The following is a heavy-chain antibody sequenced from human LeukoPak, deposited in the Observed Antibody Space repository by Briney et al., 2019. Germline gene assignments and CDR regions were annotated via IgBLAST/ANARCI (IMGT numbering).Heavy chain of an antibody. CDR2: IYYSGST. D-gene: IGHD3-10*01. CDR3: ARDYYGSGSYYPNWFDP. J-gene: IGHJ5*02. CDR1: GGSISGGDYY. V-gene: IGHV4-30-4*01. Sequence: SETLSLTCTVSGGSISGGDYYWSWIRQPPGKGLEWIGNIYYSGSTYYNPSLKSRVTISVDTSKNQFSLKLSSVTAADTAVYYCARDYYGSGSYYPNWFDPWGQGALVTVSS.